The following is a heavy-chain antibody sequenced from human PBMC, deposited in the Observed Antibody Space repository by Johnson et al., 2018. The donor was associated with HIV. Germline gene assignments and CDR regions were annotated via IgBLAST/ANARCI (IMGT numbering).Heavy chain of an antibody. J-gene: IGHJ3*02. D-gene: IGHD6-19*01. CDR1: GFTFSDYY. CDR2: IKQDGSEK. Sequence: VQLVESGGGMVQPGRSLRLSCAASGFTFSDYYMSWIRQAPGKGLEWVANIKQDGSEKYYVDSVKGRFTISRDNAKNSLYLQMNSLRAEDTAVYYCARGGPIAVETTGAFDIWGQGTMVTVSS. CDR3: ARGGPIAVETTGAFDI. V-gene: IGHV3-7*04.